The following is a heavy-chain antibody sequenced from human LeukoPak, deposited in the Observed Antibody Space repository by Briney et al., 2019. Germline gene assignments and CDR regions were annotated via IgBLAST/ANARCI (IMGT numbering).Heavy chain of an antibody. J-gene: IGHJ4*02. V-gene: IGHV1-2*04. Sequence: ASVKVSCKASGYTFTGYYMHWVRQAPGQGLEWMGWINPNSGGTNYAQKFQGWVTMTRDTSISTAYMELSRLRSDDTAVYYCARGRVRGVLPFDYWGQGTLVTVSS. CDR2: INPNSGGT. CDR1: GYTFTGYY. D-gene: IGHD3-10*01. CDR3: ARGRVRGVLPFDY.